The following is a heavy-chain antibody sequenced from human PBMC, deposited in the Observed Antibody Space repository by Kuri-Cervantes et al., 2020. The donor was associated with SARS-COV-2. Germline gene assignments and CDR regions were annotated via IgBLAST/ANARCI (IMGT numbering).Heavy chain of an antibody. Sequence: SQTLSLTCAVYGGSFSGYYWSWIRQPPGKGLEWIGEINHSGSTNYNPSLKSRVTISVDTSKNQFSPKLSSVTAADTAVYYCARGRGGYGLMVYAIHYFDYWGQGTLVTVSS. D-gene: IGHD2-8*01. CDR1: GGSFSGYY. J-gene: IGHJ4*02. CDR3: ARGRGGYGLMVYAIHYFDY. V-gene: IGHV4-34*01. CDR2: INHSGST.